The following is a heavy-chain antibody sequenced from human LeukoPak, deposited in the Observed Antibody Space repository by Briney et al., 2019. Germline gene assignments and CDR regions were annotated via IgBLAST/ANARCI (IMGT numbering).Heavy chain of an antibody. D-gene: IGHD6-13*01. CDR1: GFTFSSYA. V-gene: IGHV3-23*01. CDR2: ISGSGGST. Sequence: GGSLTLSCAPPGFTFSSYAMSWVRQAPGQGLNWVSAISGSGGSTYYADSVKGRFTISRDNSKNTLYLQMNSMRAEDTAVYYCAKYSLIAAARDNFDYWGQGTLVTVSS. CDR3: AKYSLIAAARDNFDY. J-gene: IGHJ4*02.